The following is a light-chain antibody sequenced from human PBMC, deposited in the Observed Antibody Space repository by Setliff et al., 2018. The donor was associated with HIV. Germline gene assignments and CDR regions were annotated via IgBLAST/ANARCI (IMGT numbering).Light chain of an antibody. V-gene: IGLV2-11*01. Sequence: QSVLTQPRSVSGSPGQSGTISCTGTSSDVGGYNYVSWYQQHPGKAPKLMIYDVSKRPSGVPDRFSGSKSGNTASLTISGLQAEDEAEYSCCSYAGSYTRYVFGTGTKVTVL. J-gene: IGLJ1*01. CDR3: CSYAGSYTRYV. CDR1: SSDVGGYNY. CDR2: DVS.